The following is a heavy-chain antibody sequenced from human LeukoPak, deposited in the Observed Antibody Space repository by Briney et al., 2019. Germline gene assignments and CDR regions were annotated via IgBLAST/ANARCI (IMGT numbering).Heavy chain of an antibody. V-gene: IGHV4-59*02. CDR3: ARYYYDSSDFDAFDI. CDR1: GGSVSTYC. D-gene: IGHD3-22*01. CDR2: IYYNGNT. Sequence: SETLSLTCSVSGGSVSTYCWSWIRQPPGKGLEWIGYIYYNGNTHFNPSLKSRVTISMDMSKNQFSLRLNSVTAADTAIYYCARYYYDSSDFDAFDIWGQGTLVTVSS. J-gene: IGHJ3*02.